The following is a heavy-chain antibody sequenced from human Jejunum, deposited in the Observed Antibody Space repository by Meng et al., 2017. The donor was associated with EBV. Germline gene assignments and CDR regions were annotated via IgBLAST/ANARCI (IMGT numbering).Heavy chain of an antibody. CDR3: AREGLVGDLRYFDL. J-gene: IGHJ2*01. V-gene: IGHV1-2*06. CDR2: INPNSGGA. CDR1: AYTFAGYY. Sequence: QVQLVQSWGEVKKPGAPVKVSCKASAYTFAGYYMHWVRQAPGQGLEWMGRINPNSGGANYAQKFQGRVTMTRDTSISTAYMELSRLRSDDTAVYYCAREGLVGDLRYFDLWGRGTLVTVSS. D-gene: IGHD3-16*01.